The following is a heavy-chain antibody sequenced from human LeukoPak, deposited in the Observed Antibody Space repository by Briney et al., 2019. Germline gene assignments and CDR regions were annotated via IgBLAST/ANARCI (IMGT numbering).Heavy chain of an antibody. J-gene: IGHJ6*03. CDR1: GFTFSNFE. V-gene: IGHV3-48*03. D-gene: IGHD3-16*01. CDR2: IDNSGSTI. Sequence: GGSLRLSCAASGFTFSNFEMNWVRQAPGKGLEWVSYIDNSGSTIFYADSVKGRFSISRDNATNSLFLQMNSLRAEDTAVYYCARGFGMAYYYYSMDVWGKGTTVTISS. CDR3: ARGFGMAYYYYSMDV.